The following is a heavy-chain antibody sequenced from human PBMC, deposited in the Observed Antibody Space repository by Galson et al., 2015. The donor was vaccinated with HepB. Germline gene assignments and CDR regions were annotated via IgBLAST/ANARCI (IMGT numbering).Heavy chain of an antibody. J-gene: IGHJ4*02. CDR2: ISSDGINK. CDR1: GFTFNVYS. D-gene: IGHD3-10*01. CDR3: ARFGEREYFDY. Sequence: SLRLSCAASGFTFNVYSMHWVRQAPVKGLEWVSVISSDGINKYYADSVKGRFTISRDNSKNSLYLQMNSLRAEDTAVYYCARFGEREYFDYWGQGTLVTVSS. V-gene: IGHV3-30*04.